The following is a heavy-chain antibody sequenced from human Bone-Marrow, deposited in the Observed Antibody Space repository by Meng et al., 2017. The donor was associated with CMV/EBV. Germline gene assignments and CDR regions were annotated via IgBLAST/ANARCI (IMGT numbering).Heavy chain of an antibody. J-gene: IGHJ4*02. CDR2: INPNSGGT. D-gene: IGHD1-26*01. V-gene: IGHV1-2*02. CDR1: GYTFTGYY. Sequence: ASVKVSCKASGYTFTGYYMHWVRQAPGQGLEWMGWINPNSGGTNYAQKFQGRVTMTRDTSISTAYMELSRLRSDDTAVYYCARVRLGATGDDYWGQGTLVTVSS. CDR3: ARVRLGATGDDY.